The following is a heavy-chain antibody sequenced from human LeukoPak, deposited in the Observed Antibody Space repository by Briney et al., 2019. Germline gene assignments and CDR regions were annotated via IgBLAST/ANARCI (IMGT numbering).Heavy chain of an antibody. V-gene: IGHV4-34*01. CDR2: INHSGST. J-gene: IGHJ4*02. D-gene: IGHD6-19*01. CDR3: ARGGVGQWLAYFLY. Sequence: SETLSLTCAVYGGSFRGYYWSGIRQPPGKGLEWIGEINHSGSTNYNPSLKSRVTISVDTSKNQFSLKLSSVTAADTAVYYCARGGVGQWLAYFLYWGRGTLVTVSS. CDR1: GGSFRGYY.